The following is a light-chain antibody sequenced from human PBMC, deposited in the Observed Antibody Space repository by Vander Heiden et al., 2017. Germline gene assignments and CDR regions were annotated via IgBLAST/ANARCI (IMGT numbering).Light chain of an antibody. V-gene: IGLV1-44*01. CDR1: DSNSANNT. CDR2: SHN. J-gene: IGLJ2*01. Sequence: QSVLTQSPSASGTPGQRVTISCSGSDSNSANNTVNWYQQLPGTAPKLLIFSHNQRPSGVPDRFSGSKSGTSASLAISGLQAEDEADYYCAAWDGSLEAVVFGGGTKLTVL. CDR3: AAWDGSLEAVV.